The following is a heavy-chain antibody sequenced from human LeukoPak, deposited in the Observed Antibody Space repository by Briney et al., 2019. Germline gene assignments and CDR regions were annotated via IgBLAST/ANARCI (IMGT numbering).Heavy chain of an antibody. V-gene: IGHV6-1*01. CDR2: TYYRSKWYD. Sequence: SQTLSLTCAISGDSVSRNSVGWHWLRQSPSRGLEWVGKTYYRSKWYDDYALSVKSRITINPDTSKNHFSLHLNSVAPEDPAVYYCARSNWYSFDYWGQGTLVTVSS. CDR1: GDSVSRNSVG. CDR3: ARSNWYSFDY. J-gene: IGHJ4*02. D-gene: IGHD1-7*01.